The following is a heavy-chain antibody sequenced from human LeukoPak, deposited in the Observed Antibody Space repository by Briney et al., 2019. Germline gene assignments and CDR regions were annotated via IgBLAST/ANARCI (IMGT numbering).Heavy chain of an antibody. CDR2: IIPIFGTA. CDR3: ASREGIDAFDI. CDR1: GYTFTSYA. Sequence: GASVKVSCKASGYTFTSYAISWVRQAPGQGLEWMGGIIPIFGTANYAQKFQGRVTITADESTSTAYMELSSLRSEDTAVYYCASREGIDAFDIWGQGTMVTVSS. V-gene: IGHV1-69*13. D-gene: IGHD2-15*01. J-gene: IGHJ3*02.